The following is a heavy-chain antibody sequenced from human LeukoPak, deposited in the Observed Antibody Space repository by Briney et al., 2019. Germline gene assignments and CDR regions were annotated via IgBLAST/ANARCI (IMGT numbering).Heavy chain of an antibody. CDR1: GYTFTGYY. V-gene: IGHV1-2*02. J-gene: IGHJ4*02. CDR2: INPNSGGT. CDR3: ARARARGLMVYAIGY. Sequence: AAVKVSCKASGYTFTGYYMHWMRPAPGQGLAWMGWINPNSGGTNYAQKFQGRVTMTRDTSISTAYMELSRLRSDETAVYYCARARARGLMVYAIGYWGQGTLVTVSS. D-gene: IGHD2-8*01.